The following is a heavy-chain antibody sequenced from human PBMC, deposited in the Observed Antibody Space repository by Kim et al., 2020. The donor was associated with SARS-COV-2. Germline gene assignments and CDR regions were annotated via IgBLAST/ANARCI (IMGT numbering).Heavy chain of an antibody. V-gene: IGHV5-51*01. D-gene: IGHD3-10*01. CDR2: IYPGDSDT. J-gene: IGHJ6*02. CDR3: ARADSMVRGVIGYGMDV. CDR1: GYSFTSYW. Sequence: GESLKISCKGSGYSFTSYWIGWVRQMPGKGLEWMGIIYPGDSDTRYSPSFQGQVTISADKSISTAYLQWSSLKASDTAMYYCARADSMVRGVIGYGMDVWGQGTTVTVSS.